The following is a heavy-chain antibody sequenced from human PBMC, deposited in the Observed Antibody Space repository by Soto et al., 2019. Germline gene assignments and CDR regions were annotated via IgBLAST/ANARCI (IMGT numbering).Heavy chain of an antibody. CDR2: ISGSGGST. J-gene: IGHJ6*02. V-gene: IGHV3-23*01. Sequence: GGSLRLSCAASGFTSSSYAMSWVRQAPGKGLEWVSAISGSGGSTYYADSVKGRFTISRDNSKNTLYLQMNSLRAEDTAVYYCAKALSVETAMENYYYYVMDVCGQGTTVPVSS. CDR1: GFTSSSYA. CDR3: AKALSVETAMENYYYYVMDV. D-gene: IGHD5-18*01.